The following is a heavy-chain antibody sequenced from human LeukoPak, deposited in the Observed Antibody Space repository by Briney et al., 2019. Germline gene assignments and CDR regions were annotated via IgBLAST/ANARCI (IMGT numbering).Heavy chain of an antibody. Sequence: ASVKVSCKASGYTFTDDYMHWVRQAPGQGLEWMGWINPNSGGTNYAQKFQGRVTMTRDTSISTAYMELSRLRSDDTAVYYCAREGGYCSSTSCLDFDYWGQGTLVTVSS. CDR3: AREGGYCSSTSCLDFDY. V-gene: IGHV1-2*02. CDR2: INPNSGGT. D-gene: IGHD2-2*01. J-gene: IGHJ4*02. CDR1: GYTFTDDY.